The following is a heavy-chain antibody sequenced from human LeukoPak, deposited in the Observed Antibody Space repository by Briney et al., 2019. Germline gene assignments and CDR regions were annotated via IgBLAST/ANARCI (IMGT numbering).Heavy chain of an antibody. V-gene: IGHV4-34*01. Sequence: SETLSLTCAVYGGSFSGYYWSWIRQPPGKGLEWIGEINHSGSTNYNPSLKSRVTISVDTSKNQFSLKLSSVTAADTAVYYCARRGVGMAPDCWGQGTLVTVSS. CDR1: GGSFSGYY. CDR3: ARRGVGMAPDC. D-gene: IGHD2-2*01. J-gene: IGHJ4*02. CDR2: INHSGST.